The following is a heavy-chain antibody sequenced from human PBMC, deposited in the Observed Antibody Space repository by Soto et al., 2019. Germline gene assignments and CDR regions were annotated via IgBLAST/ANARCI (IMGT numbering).Heavy chain of an antibody. CDR1: GGSISNSNYY. V-gene: IGHV4-61*05. CDR3: ARYRREAVAGYTLDN. J-gene: IGHJ4*02. Sequence: PSETLSLTCPVSGGSISNSNYYWGWIRQPPGKGLEWIGYVYNSGSTNYNPSLKSRVTISEDTSKSQFSLKVNSMTAADTAVYYCARYRREAVAGYTLDNWGQGILVTVSS. CDR2: VYNSGST. D-gene: IGHD6-13*01.